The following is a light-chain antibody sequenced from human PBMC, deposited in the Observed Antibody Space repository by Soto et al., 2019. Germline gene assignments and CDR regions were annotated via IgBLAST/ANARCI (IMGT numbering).Light chain of an antibody. V-gene: IGKV1-5*03. Sequence: DIQMTQSPASLSASVGDTITITCRASQSVRSYLNWYQQKPGKAPDLLIYKASSLESGVPSRFSGSGSGTEFTLTISSLQPDDFATYYCQHYNSYSEAFGQGTKVDIK. J-gene: IGKJ1*01. CDR2: KAS. CDR1: QSVRSY. CDR3: QHYNSYSEA.